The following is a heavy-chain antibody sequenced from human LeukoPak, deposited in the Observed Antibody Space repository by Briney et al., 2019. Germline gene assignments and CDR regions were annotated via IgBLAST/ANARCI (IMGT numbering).Heavy chain of an antibody. V-gene: IGHV1-2*02. Sequence: ASVKVSCKASGYTFTGYYMNWVRQAPGQGLEWMGWINPNSGGTNYAQKFQGRVTMTRDTSISTAYMELSRLRSDDTAVYYCARDPQSHRKIFDWLFSYFDYWGQGTLVTVSS. D-gene: IGHD3-9*01. CDR1: GYTFTGYY. CDR3: ARDPQSHRKIFDWLFSYFDY. J-gene: IGHJ4*02. CDR2: INPNSGGT.